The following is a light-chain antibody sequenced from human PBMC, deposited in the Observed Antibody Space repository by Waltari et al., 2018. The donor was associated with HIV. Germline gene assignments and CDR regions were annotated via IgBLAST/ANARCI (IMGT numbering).Light chain of an antibody. CDR2: ESS. CDR3: QQFGSSAPWT. V-gene: IGKV3-20*01. J-gene: IGKJ1*01. CDR1: QSVYSNY. Sequence: IVLTQSPGTLSLSPGERATLSCRASQSVYSNYVAWYQQRPGQSPRLLIYESSNRAAGVSYKFIGSGSGTDFTLTIGRLEPEDAGMYFCQQFGSSAPWTFGQGTKVEIK.